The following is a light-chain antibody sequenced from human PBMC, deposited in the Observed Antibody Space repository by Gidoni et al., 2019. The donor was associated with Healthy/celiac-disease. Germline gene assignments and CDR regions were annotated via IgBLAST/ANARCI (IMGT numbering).Light chain of an antibody. CDR2: QYS. CDR1: KLGYKY. V-gene: IGLV3-1*01. J-gene: IGLJ2*01. Sequence: SYELTQPPSVYVPPGQTASITCSGDKLGYKYACWYQQQPGQSPVLVIYQYSKRPSGIPERFSGSNSGNTATLTISGTQAMDEADYYCQAWDSSTVVFGGGTKLTVL. CDR3: QAWDSSTVV.